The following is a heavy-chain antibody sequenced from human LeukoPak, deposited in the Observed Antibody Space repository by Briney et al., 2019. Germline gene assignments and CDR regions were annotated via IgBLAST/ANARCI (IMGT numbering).Heavy chain of an antibody. J-gene: IGHJ4*02. V-gene: IGHV1-2*02. D-gene: IGHD2-15*01. Sequence: ASVKVSCKASGYTFTSYDINWVRQAPGQGLEWMGWINPNSGGTNYAQKFQGRVTMTRDTSISTAYMELSRLTSDDTAVFYCARRYCSGGSCYPDYWGQGTLVTVSS. CDR3: ARRYCSGGSCYPDY. CDR2: INPNSGGT. CDR1: GYTFTSYD.